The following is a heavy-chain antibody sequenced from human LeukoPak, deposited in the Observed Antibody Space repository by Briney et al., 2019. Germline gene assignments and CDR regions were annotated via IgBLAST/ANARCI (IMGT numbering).Heavy chain of an antibody. V-gene: IGHV4-59*08. Sequence: PSETLSLTCTVSGGSISGYYWNWIRQPPGKGLEWIGYIYYSGSTNYNSSLKSRVTISVDTSKNQFSLKLSSVTAADTAVYYCARTDYYYDSSGYYQYYFDYWGQGTLVTVSS. CDR1: GGSISGYY. D-gene: IGHD3-22*01. CDR3: ARTDYYYDSSGYYQYYFDY. CDR2: IYYSGST. J-gene: IGHJ4*02.